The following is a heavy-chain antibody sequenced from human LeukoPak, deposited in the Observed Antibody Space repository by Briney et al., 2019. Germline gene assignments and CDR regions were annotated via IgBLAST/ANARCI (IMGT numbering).Heavy chain of an antibody. CDR3: ARHISIWYADY. Sequence: RGESLKISCKGSGYSFTSYWIGWVRQLPGRGLEWMGIIYPGNSDTGYSPSFQGQVTISADKSISTAYLQWSSLKASDTAMYYCARHISIWYADYWGQGTLVTVSS. CDR1: GYSFTSYW. D-gene: IGHD6-13*01. J-gene: IGHJ4*02. V-gene: IGHV5-51*01. CDR2: IYPGNSDT.